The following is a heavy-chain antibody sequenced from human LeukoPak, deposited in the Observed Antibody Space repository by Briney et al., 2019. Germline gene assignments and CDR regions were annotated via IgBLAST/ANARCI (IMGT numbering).Heavy chain of an antibody. CDR3: ARAGAYGSGIDY. CDR2: INHSGST. V-gene: IGHV4-34*01. J-gene: IGHJ4*02. D-gene: IGHD3-10*01. Sequence: PSETLSLTCAVYGGSFSGYYWSWIRQPPGKGLEWIGEINHSGSTNYNPSLKSRVTISVDTSKNQFSLKLSSVTAADTAVYYCARAGAYGSGIDYWGQGTLVTVSS. CDR1: GGSFSGYY.